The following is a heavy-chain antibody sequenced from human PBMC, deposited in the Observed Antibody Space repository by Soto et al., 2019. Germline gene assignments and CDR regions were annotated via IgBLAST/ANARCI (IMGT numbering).Heavy chain of an antibody. CDR1: GGSISSGGYY. CDR3: ARARPAAGHFSGLDV. CDR2: IYNSGST. J-gene: IGHJ6*04. Sequence: SETLSLTCTVSGGSISSGGYYWSWIRQHPGKGLEWIAHIYNSGSTYYNPSLKSRVTMSVDTSKNQFSLTLSSVTAADTAVYQFARARPAAGHFSGLDVWGKGTRVTVSS. D-gene: IGHD6-25*01. V-gene: IGHV4-31*03.